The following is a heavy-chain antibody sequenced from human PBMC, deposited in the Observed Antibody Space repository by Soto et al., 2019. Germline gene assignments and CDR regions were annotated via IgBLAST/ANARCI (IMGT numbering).Heavy chain of an antibody. CDR3: ARSYCSSTSCYVVDY. J-gene: IGHJ4*02. V-gene: IGHV3-23*01. CDR2: ISGRGCST. CDR1: GFIFSSCA. Sequence: GGSLRLSCAASGFIFSSCAMSWVRQAPGKGLEWVSAISGRGCSTYYADSVKGRFTISRDNSKNTLYLQMNSLRAEDTAVYYCARSYCSSTSCYVVDYWGQGTLVTVSS. D-gene: IGHD2-2*01.